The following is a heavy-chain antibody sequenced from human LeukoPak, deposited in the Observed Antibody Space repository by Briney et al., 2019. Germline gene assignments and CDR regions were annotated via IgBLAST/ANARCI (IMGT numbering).Heavy chain of an antibody. Sequence: PSETLSLTCTVSGGSISSSSYYWGWIRQPPGKGLEWIGSIYYSGSTYYNPSLKSRVTISVDTSKNQFSLKLSSVTAADTAVYYCASSPLYSGSSYFGYRGQGTLVTVSS. CDR3: ASSPLYSGSSYFGY. J-gene: IGHJ4*02. D-gene: IGHD1-26*01. CDR2: IYYSGST. CDR1: GGSISSSSYY. V-gene: IGHV4-39*01.